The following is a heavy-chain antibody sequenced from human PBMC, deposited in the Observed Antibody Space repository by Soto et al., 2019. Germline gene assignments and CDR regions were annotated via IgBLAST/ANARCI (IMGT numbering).Heavy chain of an antibody. CDR1: GGTFSTHA. V-gene: IGHV1-69*13. Sequence: SVKVSCKASGGTFSTHAIIWVRQAPGHGLEWMGGIIPISGTTYYTQKFQGRVTITADEPTSTAFMELSSLKSDDTAVFYCARGYCSGGNCYSGMDVWGQGTMVTVSS. D-gene: IGHD2-15*01. J-gene: IGHJ6*02. CDR3: ARGYCSGGNCYSGMDV. CDR2: IIPISGTT.